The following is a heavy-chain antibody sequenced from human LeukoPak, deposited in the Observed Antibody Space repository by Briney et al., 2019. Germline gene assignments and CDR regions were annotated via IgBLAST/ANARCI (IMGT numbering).Heavy chain of an antibody. V-gene: IGHV1-2*02. CDR3: ARGGDYYDSSGYYDDAFDI. J-gene: IGHJ3*02. Sequence: ASVKVSCKASGYTFTGYYIHWVRQAPGQGLEWMGWINPKSGGTNYAQKFQGRVTMTRDTSISTAYMELRRLRYDDTAVYYCARGGDYYDSSGYYDDAFDIWGQGTMVTVSS. CDR2: INPKSGGT. CDR1: GYTFTGYY. D-gene: IGHD3-22*01.